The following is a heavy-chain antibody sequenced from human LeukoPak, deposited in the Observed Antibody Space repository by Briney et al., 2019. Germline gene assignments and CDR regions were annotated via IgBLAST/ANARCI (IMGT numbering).Heavy chain of an antibody. D-gene: IGHD7-27*01. CDR3: ARSGTGDFQYYFDY. CDR2: ISGSGGST. V-gene: IGHV3-23*01. Sequence: GGSLRLSCEASGFTFSSFHFHWVRQAPGKGLEWVSAISGSGGSTYYADSVKGRFTISRDNSKNTLYLQMNSLRAEDMAVYYCARSGTGDFQYYFDYWGQGTLVTVSS. CDR1: GFTFSSFH. J-gene: IGHJ4*02.